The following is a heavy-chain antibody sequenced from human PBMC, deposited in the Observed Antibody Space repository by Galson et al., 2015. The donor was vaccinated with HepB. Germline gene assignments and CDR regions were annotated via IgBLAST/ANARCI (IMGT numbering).Heavy chain of an antibody. CDR2: IGSKESNYAT. D-gene: IGHD6-13*01. CDR3: IRMGNIAGYSSS. J-gene: IGHJ4*02. Sequence: SLRLSCAGSGFTFSGSAMHWVRQASGKGLEWVGRIGSKESNYATAYTASVKGRFTISRDDSKNTAYLQMNRLKTEDTAVYYCIRMGNIAGYSSSWGQGTLVTVS. V-gene: IGHV3-73*01. CDR1: GFTFSGSA.